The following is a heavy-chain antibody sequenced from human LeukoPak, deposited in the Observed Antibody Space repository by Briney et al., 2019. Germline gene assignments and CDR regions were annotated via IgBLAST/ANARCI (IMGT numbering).Heavy chain of an antibody. D-gene: IGHD3-22*01. CDR2: IYSGGST. J-gene: IGHJ4*02. V-gene: IGHV3-66*01. CDR1: GFTVSSNY. CDR3: AREDSSGCYNYFDY. Sequence: QSGGSLRLSCAASGFTVSSNYMSWVRQAPGKGLEWVSVIYSGGSTYYADSVKGRFTISRDNSKNTLYLQMNSLRAEDTAVYYCAREDSSGCYNYFDYWGQGTLVTVSS.